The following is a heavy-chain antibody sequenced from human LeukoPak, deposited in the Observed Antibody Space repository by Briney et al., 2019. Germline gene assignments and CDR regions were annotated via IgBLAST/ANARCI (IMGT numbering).Heavy chain of an antibody. J-gene: IGHJ5*02. V-gene: IGHV4-59*01. Sequence: SETLSLTCTVSGDSLNTYYWTWIRQTPGKELEWIGFVASSGTSNYNPSLKSRVSISIDTSKNQFSLALTSVTPADTAVYCCARVVRGVVTSNWFDPWGQGTLVSVSS. CDR1: GDSLNTYY. CDR3: ARVVRGVVTSNWFDP. CDR2: VASSGTS. D-gene: IGHD2-21*02.